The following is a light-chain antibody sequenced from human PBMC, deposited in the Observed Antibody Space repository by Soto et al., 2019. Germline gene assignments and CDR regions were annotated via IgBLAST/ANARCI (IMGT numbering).Light chain of an antibody. J-gene: IGLJ2*01. CDR1: SNDVGGYNY. V-gene: IGLV2-8*01. CDR3: SSCAGSNSLL. Sequence: QSALTQPPSASGSPGQSVTISCTGTSNDVGGYNYVSWYQQHPGKAPKLMIYEVSKRPSGVPERFSGSKSGNTASLTVSGLQAEDEADYYCSSCAGSNSLLIGGGTKLTVL. CDR2: EVS.